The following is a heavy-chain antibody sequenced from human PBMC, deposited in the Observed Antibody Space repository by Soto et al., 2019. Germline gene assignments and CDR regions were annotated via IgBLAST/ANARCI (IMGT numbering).Heavy chain of an antibody. V-gene: IGHV1-69*01. J-gene: IGHJ1*01. D-gene: IGHD1-26*01. CDR3: ARDGVVGTTTPRYFQH. CDR2: ITPIVGTA. Sequence: QVQLVQSGAEVKKPGSSVKVSCKASGGTFSTYLISWVRQAPGHGLEWMGGITPIVGTANYAQKVRGRVTITADDSTSTGYMELSRLTSEDTAVYYCARDGVVGTTTPRYFQHCGQGTLVTVSS. CDR1: GGTFSTYL.